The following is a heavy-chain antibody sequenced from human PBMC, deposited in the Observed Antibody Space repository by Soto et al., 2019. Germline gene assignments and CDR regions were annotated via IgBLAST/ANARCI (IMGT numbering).Heavy chain of an antibody. V-gene: IGHV1-18*04. J-gene: IGHJ6*02. D-gene: IGHD6-19*01. CDR1: GYNFTNYD. CDR2: INSYSGNT. Sequence: QVHLVQSGAEVKKPGASVKVSCKASGYNFTNYDVNWVRQAPEQGLEWMGWINSYSGNTDYAQKFQGRVSLTTDTSTTTAYMELRSLRSDDTAVYYCARKPLAVGGLSYYGMDVWGQGTTVTVSS. CDR3: ARKPLAVGGLSYYGMDV.